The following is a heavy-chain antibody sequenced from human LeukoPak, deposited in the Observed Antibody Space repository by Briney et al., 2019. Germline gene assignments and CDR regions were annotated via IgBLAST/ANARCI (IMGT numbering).Heavy chain of an antibody. D-gene: IGHD6-6*01. CDR1: GFTFSSYA. CDR2: ISYDGSNK. Sequence: GGSLRLSCAASGFTFSSYAMHWVRQAPGKGLEWVAVISYDGSNKYYADSVKGRFTISRDNSKNTLYLQMNSLRAEDTAVYYTVAAPYYWGQGTLVTVSS. J-gene: IGHJ4*02. V-gene: IGHV3-30*01. CDR3: VAAPYY.